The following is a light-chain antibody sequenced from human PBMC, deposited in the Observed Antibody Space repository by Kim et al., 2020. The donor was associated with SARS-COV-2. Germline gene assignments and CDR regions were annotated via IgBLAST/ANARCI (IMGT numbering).Light chain of an antibody. V-gene: IGKV3-20*01. J-gene: IGKJ4*01. CDR1: ESVTTAS. CDR3: QQYARPPCD. Sequence: IVLTQSPATLSVPPGERVTLSCRASESVTTASVAWHQHKPGQPPRLLIYGAAYRATGIADRFSGSGSGTEFTLTISRLEPEDLAVYYCQQYARPPCDFGGGTKLEI. CDR2: GAA.